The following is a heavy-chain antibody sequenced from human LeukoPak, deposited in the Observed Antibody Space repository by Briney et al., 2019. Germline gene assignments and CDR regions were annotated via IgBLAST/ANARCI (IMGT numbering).Heavy chain of an antibody. J-gene: IGHJ6*03. CDR2: MNPNSGNT. Sequence: GASVKVSCKASGYTFTSYDINWVRQATGQGLEWMGWMNPNSGNTGYAQKFQGRVTITRNTSISTAYMELSSLRSEDTAVYYCARAPWIQLWSATYYYYYYMDVWGKGTTVTVSS. CDR3: ARAPWIQLWSATYYYYYYMDV. D-gene: IGHD5-18*01. CDR1: GYTFTSYD. V-gene: IGHV1-8*03.